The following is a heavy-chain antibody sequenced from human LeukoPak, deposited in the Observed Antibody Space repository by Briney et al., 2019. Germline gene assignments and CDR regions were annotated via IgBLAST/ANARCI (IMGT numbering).Heavy chain of an antibody. J-gene: IGHJ4*02. V-gene: IGHV3-30-3*01. D-gene: IGHD4-11*01. CDR2: ISYDGNTL. CDR3: ARSGGLQKFDY. CDR1: GLTFSNYS. Sequence: GASLRLACAASGLTFSNYSMSWVRQAPGKGLEWVAVISYDGNTLHYADSVKGRFIISRDTSKNTLYLQMNSLRAEDTAVYYCARSGGLQKFDYWGQGTLVTVSS.